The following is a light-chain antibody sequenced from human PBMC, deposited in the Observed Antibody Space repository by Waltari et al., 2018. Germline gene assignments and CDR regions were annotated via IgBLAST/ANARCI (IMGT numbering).Light chain of an antibody. V-gene: IGKV3-15*01. CDR2: GAF. CDR1: QSVASN. Sequence: DIVMTQSPATLSVSPGERATLSCRASQSVASNLAWYQKKAGQATRLLIYGAFARASGIPARFTGSGSGTDFTLTISSLQSEDLAVYYCQQYNHWPYTFGQGTKLEIK. J-gene: IGKJ2*01. CDR3: QQYNHWPYT.